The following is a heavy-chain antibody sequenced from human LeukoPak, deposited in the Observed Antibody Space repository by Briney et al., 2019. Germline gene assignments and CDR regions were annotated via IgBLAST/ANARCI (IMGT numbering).Heavy chain of an antibody. V-gene: IGHV1-2*02. J-gene: IGHJ6*02. CDR1: GYXFTGYF. CDR2: INPNSGAT. CDR3: AKEGSSNLGV. Sequence: ASVKVSCKASGYXFTGYFIHWVRQAPGQGLERMGWINPNSGATNYAQKFQGRVTMTRDTSISTAYMELSRLRSDDTAIYYCAKEGSSNLGVWGQGTAVTVSS. D-gene: IGHD6-13*01.